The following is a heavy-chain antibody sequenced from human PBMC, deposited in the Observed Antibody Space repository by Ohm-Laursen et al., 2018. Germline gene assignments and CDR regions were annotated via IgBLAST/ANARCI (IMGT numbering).Heavy chain of an antibody. V-gene: IGHV4-59*01. CDR2: IYYSGST. Sequence: SETLSLTCTVSGDSINNYYWSWIRQPPGKGLEWIGYIYYSGSTNYNPSLKSRVTISVDTSKNQFSLKLSSVTAADTAVYYCARGPRGYSYGSDYWGQGTLVTVSS. CDR3: ARGPRGYSYGSDY. D-gene: IGHD5-18*01. CDR1: GDSINNYY. J-gene: IGHJ4*02.